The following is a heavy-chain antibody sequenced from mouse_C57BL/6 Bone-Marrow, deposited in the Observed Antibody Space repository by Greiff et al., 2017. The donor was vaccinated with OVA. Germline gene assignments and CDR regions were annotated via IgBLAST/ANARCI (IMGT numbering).Heavy chain of an antibody. CDR3: AREWGYGSMAY. CDR2: ISDGGSYT. J-gene: IGHJ3*01. V-gene: IGHV5-4*01. CDR1: GFTFSSYA. D-gene: IGHD1-1*01. Sequence: DVQLQESGGGLVKPGGSLKLSCAASGFTFSSYAMSWVRQTPEKRLEWVATISDGGSYTYSPDNVKGRFTISRDNAKNNLYLQMSHLKSEDTAMYYCAREWGYGSMAYWGQGTLVTVSA.